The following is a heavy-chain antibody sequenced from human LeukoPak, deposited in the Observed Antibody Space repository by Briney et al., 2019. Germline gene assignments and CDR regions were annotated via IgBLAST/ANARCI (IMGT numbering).Heavy chain of an antibody. D-gene: IGHD3-16*01. CDR3: AKDKGALDY. CDR2: ISYDGSNK. Sequence: GGSLRLSCAASGFTFSSYGMHWVRQAPGKGLEWVAVISYDGSNKYYADSVKGRFTISRDNSKNTLYLQMNSLRAEDTAVYYCAKDKGALDYWGQGTLVTVSS. J-gene: IGHJ4*02. V-gene: IGHV3-30*18. CDR1: GFTFSSYG.